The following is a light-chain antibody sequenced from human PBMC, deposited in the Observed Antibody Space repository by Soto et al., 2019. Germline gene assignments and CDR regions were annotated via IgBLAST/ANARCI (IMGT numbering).Light chain of an antibody. V-gene: IGKV3-11*01. CDR2: DTS. J-gene: IGKJ1*01. CDR3: QQYDSYSWT. CDR1: QSVGTY. Sequence: EIVLTQSPATLSLSAGERATLSCRASQSVGTYLAWYQQRPGQTPRLLIYDTSARATGVPARFSGSRSGPEFTLTISSLQPDDFATYYCQQYDSYSWTFGQGTKVDIK.